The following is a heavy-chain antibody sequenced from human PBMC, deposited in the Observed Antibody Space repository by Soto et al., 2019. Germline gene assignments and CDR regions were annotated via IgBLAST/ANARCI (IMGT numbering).Heavy chain of an antibody. CDR2: IDPSDSYT. CDR3: ARLTTMALGYNFYAMDV. D-gene: IGHD3-10*01. V-gene: IGHV5-10-1*03. Sequence: EVQLVQSGAEMKKPGESLRISCEVSGYTFTTYWITWVRQMPGKGLEWMGRIDPSDSYTNYSPSFQGHVTISTDKSISTAYLHWSSLRASDTAIYYCARLTTMALGYNFYAMDVWGQGTTVTVSS. CDR1: GYTFTTYW. J-gene: IGHJ6*02.